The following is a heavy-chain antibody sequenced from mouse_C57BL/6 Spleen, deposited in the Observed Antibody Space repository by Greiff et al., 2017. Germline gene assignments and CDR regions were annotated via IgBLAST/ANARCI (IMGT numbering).Heavy chain of an antibody. Sequence: EVKLVESGGDLVKPGGSLKLSCAASGFTFSSYGMSWVRQTPDKRLEWVATISSGGSYTYYPDSVKGRFTISRDNAKNTLYLQMSSLKSEDTAMYYCARQNYYGSGYAMDYWGQGTSVTVSS. CDR1: GFTFSSYG. CDR3: ARQNYYGSGYAMDY. V-gene: IGHV5-6*01. D-gene: IGHD1-1*01. J-gene: IGHJ4*01. CDR2: ISSGGSYT.